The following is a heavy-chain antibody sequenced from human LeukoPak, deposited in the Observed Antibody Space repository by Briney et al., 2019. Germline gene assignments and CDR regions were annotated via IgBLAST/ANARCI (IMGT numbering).Heavy chain of an antibody. Sequence: SETLSLTCTVSGCSVSSGSYYWSWIRQPPGKGLEWIGYIYYSGSTNYNPSLKSRVTISVDTSKNQFSLKLSSVTAADTAVYYCAREGYDILTGYYRAYNWFDPWGQGTLVTVSS. CDR1: GCSVSSGSYY. V-gene: IGHV4-61*01. CDR3: AREGYDILTGYYRAYNWFDP. D-gene: IGHD3-9*01. J-gene: IGHJ5*02. CDR2: IYYSGST.